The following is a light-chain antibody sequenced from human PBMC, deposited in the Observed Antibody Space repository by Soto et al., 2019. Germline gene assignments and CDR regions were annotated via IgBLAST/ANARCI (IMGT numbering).Light chain of an antibody. CDR1: LTISTW. Sequence: DIQMAQSPSTLSANVGDRVSITCRASLTISTWLAWYQQKPGKAPNLLIYQASTLETGVPSRFSGSGSGTEFTLTISGLQPDDFASYYCQQYNNWSFGQGTRLEIK. CDR2: QAS. V-gene: IGKV1-5*03. J-gene: IGKJ5*01. CDR3: QQYNNWS.